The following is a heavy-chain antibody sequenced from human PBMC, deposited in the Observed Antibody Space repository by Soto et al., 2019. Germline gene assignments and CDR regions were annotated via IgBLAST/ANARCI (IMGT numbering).Heavy chain of an antibody. CDR2: IKSKTDGGTT. J-gene: IGHJ6*03. Sequence: GGSLRLSCAASGFTFSNAWMSWVRQAPGKGLEWVGRIKSKTDGGTTDYAAPVKGRFTISRDDSKNTLYLQMNSLKTEDTAVYYCTRLGYSSSWYYYYYYMDVWGKGTTVNVSS. V-gene: IGHV3-15*01. D-gene: IGHD6-13*01. CDR1: GFTFSNAW. CDR3: TRLGYSSSWYYYYYYMDV.